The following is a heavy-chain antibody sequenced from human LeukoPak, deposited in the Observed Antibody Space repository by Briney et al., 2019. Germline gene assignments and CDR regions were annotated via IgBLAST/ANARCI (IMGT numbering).Heavy chain of an antibody. CDR3: ARVGRAITAAGFGAFDI. CDR2: ISTSGSTK. Sequence: PGGSLRLSCVASGFTLTDYYMSWIRQAPGKGLEWVSYISTSGSTKYYADSVKGRFAISRDNAKNSVYLQMNSLRGEDTAVYYCARVGRAITAAGFGAFDIWGQGTMVTVSS. D-gene: IGHD6-13*01. CDR1: GFTLTDYY. V-gene: IGHV3-11*01. J-gene: IGHJ3*02.